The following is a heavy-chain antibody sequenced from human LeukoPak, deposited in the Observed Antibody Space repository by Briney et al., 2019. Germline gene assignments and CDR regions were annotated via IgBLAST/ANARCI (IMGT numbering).Heavy chain of an antibody. V-gene: IGHV1-2*02. J-gene: IGHJ5*02. Sequence: ASVKVSCKASGYTFTGYYLHWVRQAPGQGLEWMGWINPNSGGTNYAQKFQGRVTMTRDTSISTAYMELSGLTSDDTAVYYCARDQEGGSGTFDPWGQGTLVTVSS. CDR3: ARDQEGGSGTFDP. CDR1: GYTFTGYY. CDR2: INPNSGGT. D-gene: IGHD3-10*01.